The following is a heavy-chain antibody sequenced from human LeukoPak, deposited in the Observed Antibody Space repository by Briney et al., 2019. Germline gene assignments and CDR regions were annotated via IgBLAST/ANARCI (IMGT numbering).Heavy chain of an antibody. Sequence: SETLSLTCTVSGGSIINYYWNWIRQPPGKGLEWIGYISYSGSTNYNPSLKSRVTISVDTSKNQFSLTLSSVTAADTAVYYCARKVEYWGQGILVTVSS. CDR1: GGSIINYY. J-gene: IGHJ4*02. CDR3: ARKVEY. V-gene: IGHV4-59*01. CDR2: ISYSGST.